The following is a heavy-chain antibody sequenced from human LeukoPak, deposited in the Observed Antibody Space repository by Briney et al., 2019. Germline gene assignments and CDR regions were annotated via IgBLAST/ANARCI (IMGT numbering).Heavy chain of an antibody. V-gene: IGHV3-30*04. D-gene: IGHD6-13*01. J-gene: IGHJ4*02. Sequence: SCKASGYTFSSYAMHWVRQAPGKGLEWVAVISYDGSNKYYADSVKGRFTISRDNSKNTLYLQMNSLRAEDTAVYYCAREPSSWSNVDYWGQGTLVTVSS. CDR1: GYTFSSYA. CDR2: ISYDGSNK. CDR3: AREPSSWSNVDY.